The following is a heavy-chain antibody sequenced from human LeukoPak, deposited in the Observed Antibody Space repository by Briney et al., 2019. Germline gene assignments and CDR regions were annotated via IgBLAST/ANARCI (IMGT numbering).Heavy chain of an antibody. J-gene: IGHJ4*02. Sequence: SVKVSCKASGGTFSSYAISWVRQAPGQGLEWMGGIIPIFGTANYAQKFQGRVTITADESTSTAYMELSSLRSEDTAVYYCASSERVEDYSNYDGHGETGSPFDYWGQGTLVTVSS. V-gene: IGHV1-69*13. D-gene: IGHD4-11*01. CDR2: IIPIFGTA. CDR1: GGTFSSYA. CDR3: ASSERVEDYSNYDGHGETGSPFDY.